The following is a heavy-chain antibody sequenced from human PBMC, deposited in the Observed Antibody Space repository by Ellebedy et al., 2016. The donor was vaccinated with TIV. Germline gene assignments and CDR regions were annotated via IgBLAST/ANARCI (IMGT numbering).Heavy chain of an antibody. D-gene: IGHD7-27*01. Sequence: ASVKVSXXASGYTITGYYMHWVRQAPGQGLEWMGWINPNNGATNYAQNFQGRVTMTRDTSISTAYMELRGLRSDDTAVYYCARSDFVTGYYFDYWGQGTLVTVSS. J-gene: IGHJ4*02. CDR1: GYTITGYY. CDR3: ARSDFVTGYYFDY. CDR2: INPNNGAT. V-gene: IGHV1-2*02.